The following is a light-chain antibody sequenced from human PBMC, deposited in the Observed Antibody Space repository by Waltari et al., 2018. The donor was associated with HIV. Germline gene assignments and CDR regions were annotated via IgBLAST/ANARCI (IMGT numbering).Light chain of an antibody. V-gene: IGKV1-33*01. CDR2: DAS. CDR3: QQYETLPLT. J-gene: IGKJ4*01. Sequence: DIRVTQSPSSLSASVGDSVTITCQASQDIINHLNWYQQKPGKAPELLIFDASHLEPGVTSRFSGSGSGTHFTLTISSLHPEDFATYFCQQYETLPLTFGGGTRVDIK. CDR1: QDIINH.